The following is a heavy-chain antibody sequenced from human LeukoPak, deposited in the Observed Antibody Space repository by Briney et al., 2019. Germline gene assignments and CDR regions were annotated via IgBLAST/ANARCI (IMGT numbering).Heavy chain of an antibody. D-gene: IGHD4-23*01. J-gene: IGHJ4*02. CDR3: IKETYAGGLDY. Sequence: GKSLRLFCKASGPYIQDYAMHWVRQAPGKGLEWVSGIFGNRKRVDYADSVKGRFTVSRDNAKNSLYLQMNNLRLEDTALYYCIKETYAGGLDYWGQGTLVTVSS. CDR2: IFGNRKRV. CDR1: GPYIQDYA. V-gene: IGHV3-9*01.